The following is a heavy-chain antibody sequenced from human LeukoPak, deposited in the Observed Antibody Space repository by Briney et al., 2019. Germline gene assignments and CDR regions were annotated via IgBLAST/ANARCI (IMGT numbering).Heavy chain of an antibody. J-gene: IGHJ6*03. CDR3: AREVVPAAMGYYYYMDV. Sequence: GGSLRLSCAASGFTFSSYWMSWVRQAPGKGLEWVANIKQDGSEKYYVDSVKGRFTISRDNAKNSLYPQMNSLRAEDTAVYYCAREVVPAAMGYYYYMDVWGKGTTVTVSS. CDR2: IKQDGSEK. D-gene: IGHD2-2*01. CDR1: GFTFSSYW. V-gene: IGHV3-7*01.